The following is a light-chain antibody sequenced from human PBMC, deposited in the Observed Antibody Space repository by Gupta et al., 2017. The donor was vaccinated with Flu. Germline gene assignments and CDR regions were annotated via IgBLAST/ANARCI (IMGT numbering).Light chain of an antibody. V-gene: IGKV1-5*03. Sequence: DIQMTQSPSTLSASVGDRVTVTCRASQSIGTWLAWYQQKPGKAPNLLIYKASSLQSGVPSRFSGSGSGTEFTLTISSLQPDDFATYYCQKYNSYPWTFGQGTKVEIK. CDR2: KAS. CDR1: QSIGTW. J-gene: IGKJ1*01. CDR3: QKYNSYPWT.